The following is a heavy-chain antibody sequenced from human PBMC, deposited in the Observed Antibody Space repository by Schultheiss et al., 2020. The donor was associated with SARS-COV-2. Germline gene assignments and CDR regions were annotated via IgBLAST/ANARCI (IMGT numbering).Heavy chain of an antibody. V-gene: IGHV4-59*01. CDR3: ARGGRYYDFWSGYSSYYYMDV. J-gene: IGHJ6*03. Sequence: ETLSLTCTVSGGSISSYYWSWIRQPAGKGLEWIGYIYYSGSTNYNPSLKSRVTISVDTSKNQFSLKLSSVTAADTAVYYCARGGRYYDFWSGYSSYYYMDVWGKGTTVTVSS. CDR2: IYYSGST. D-gene: IGHD3-3*01. CDR1: GGSISSYY.